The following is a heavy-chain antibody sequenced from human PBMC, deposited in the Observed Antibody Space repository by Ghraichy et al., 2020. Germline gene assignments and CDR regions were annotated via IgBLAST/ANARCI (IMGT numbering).Heavy chain of an antibody. V-gene: IGHV4-34*01. CDR1: GGSFSDNY. D-gene: IGHD3-22*01. Sequence: TLSLTCAVYGGSFSDNYWGWIRQPPGRGLEWIGEINHSGAADYNPSLKGRVSISVDTSKNQFSLRLNSLTAADTAVYYCARVLGIVPGLQEDNRFDPWGQGTLVTVSS. CDR3: ARVLGIVPGLQEDNRFDP. CDR2: INHSGAA. J-gene: IGHJ5*02.